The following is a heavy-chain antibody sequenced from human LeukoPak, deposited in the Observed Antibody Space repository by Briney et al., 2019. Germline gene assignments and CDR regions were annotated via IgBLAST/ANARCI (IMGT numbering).Heavy chain of an antibody. Sequence: SETLSLTCAVYGGSFSGYYWSRIRQPPGKGLEWIGEINHSGSTNYNPSLKSRVTISVDTSKNQFSLKLSSVTAADTAVYYCARAPYYYYGMDVWGQGTTVTVSS. J-gene: IGHJ6*02. CDR3: ARAPYYYYGMDV. CDR1: GGSFSGYY. CDR2: INHSGST. V-gene: IGHV4-34*01.